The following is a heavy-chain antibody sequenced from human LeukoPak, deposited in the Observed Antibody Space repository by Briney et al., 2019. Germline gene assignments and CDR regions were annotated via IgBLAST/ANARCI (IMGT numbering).Heavy chain of an antibody. J-gene: IGHJ6*02. Sequence: ASVKVSCKASGYTFTSYAMNWVRQAPGQGLEWMGWINTNTGNPTYAQGFTGRFVFSLDTSVSTAYLQISSLKAEDTAVYYCARGYRDYYYYGMDVWGQGTTVTVSS. D-gene: IGHD1-14*01. CDR3: ARGYRDYYYYGMDV. CDR1: GYTFTSYA. V-gene: IGHV7-4-1*02. CDR2: INTNTGNP.